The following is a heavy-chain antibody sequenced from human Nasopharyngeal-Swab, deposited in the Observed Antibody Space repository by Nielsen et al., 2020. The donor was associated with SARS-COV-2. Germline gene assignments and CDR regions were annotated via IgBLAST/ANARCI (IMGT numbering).Heavy chain of an antibody. Sequence: GESLKISCAASGFTFNNYNFNWVRQAPGKGLEWVLSISSSSSYIYYADSVKGRFTISRDNAKNSLYLQMNSLRAEDTAVYYCARDGVDYDFWSAYFMDVWGQGTTVTVSS. CDR3: ARDGVDYDFWSAYFMDV. CDR2: ISSSSSYI. CDR1: GFTFNNYN. J-gene: IGHJ6*02. D-gene: IGHD3-3*01. V-gene: IGHV3-21*01.